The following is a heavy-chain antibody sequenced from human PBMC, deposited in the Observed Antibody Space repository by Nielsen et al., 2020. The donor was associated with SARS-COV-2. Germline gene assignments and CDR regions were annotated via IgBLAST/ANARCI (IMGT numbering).Heavy chain of an antibody. D-gene: IGHD6-6*01. CDR3: AKGFSSSSRDYMNV. J-gene: IGHJ6*03. V-gene: IGHV3-23*01. Sequence: GGSLRLSCEASGFSFNNYGMHWVRQAPGKGLEWVSAISGSCDSTYYTDSVKGRFTISRDNAKKSLYLQMNSLRTEDTALYYCAKGFSSSSRDYMNVWGKGTTVTVSS. CDR1: GFSFNNYG. CDR2: ISGSCDST.